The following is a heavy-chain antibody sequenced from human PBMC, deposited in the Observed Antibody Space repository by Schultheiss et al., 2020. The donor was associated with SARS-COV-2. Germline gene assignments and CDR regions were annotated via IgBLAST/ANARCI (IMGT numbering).Heavy chain of an antibody. J-gene: IGHJ4*02. CDR1: GGSFSGYY. V-gene: IGHV4-34*01. CDR3: ARGGAARQPPPV. Sequence: SETLSLTCAVYGGSFSGYYWSWIRQPPGKGLEWIGYIYYSGSTNYNPSLKSRVTISVDKSKNQFSLKLSSVTAADTAVYYCARGGAARQPPPVWGQGTLVTVSS. CDR2: IYYSGST. D-gene: IGHD6-6*01.